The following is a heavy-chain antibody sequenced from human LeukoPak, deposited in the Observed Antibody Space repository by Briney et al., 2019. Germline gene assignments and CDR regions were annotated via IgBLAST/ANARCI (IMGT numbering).Heavy chain of an antibody. CDR1: GDSVSSNIAA. D-gene: IGHD7-27*01. Sequence: SQTLSLTCAISGDSVSSNIAAWNWIRQSPSRGLEWLGRTYYRSTWYNEYAVSVKSRISINPDTSKNQFSLQLNSVTPEDTAVYYCAREKLGTCAFDLWGQGTMVTVSS. CDR2: TYYRSTWYN. V-gene: IGHV6-1*01. J-gene: IGHJ3*01. CDR3: AREKLGTCAFDL.